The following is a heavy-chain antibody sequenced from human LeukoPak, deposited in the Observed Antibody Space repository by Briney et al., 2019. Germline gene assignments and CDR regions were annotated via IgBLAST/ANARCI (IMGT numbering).Heavy chain of an antibody. CDR2: ISSSSSYI. D-gene: IGHD2-2*02. J-gene: IGHJ4*02. V-gene: IGHV3-11*06. CDR3: ARVLRDCSSTSCYSDY. Sequence: GGSLRLSCAASGFTFSDYYMSWIRQAPGKGLEWVSSISSSSSYIYYADSVKGRFTISRDNAKNSLYLQMNSLRAEDTAVYYCARVLRDCSSTSCYSDYWGQGTLVTVSS. CDR1: GFTFSDYY.